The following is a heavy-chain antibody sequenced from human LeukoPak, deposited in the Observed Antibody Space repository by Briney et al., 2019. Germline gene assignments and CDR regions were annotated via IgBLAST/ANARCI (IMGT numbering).Heavy chain of an antibody. CDR3: AASRWYFDV. CDR2: IYYTGST. CDR1: GSSLTNFY. J-gene: IGHJ2*01. V-gene: IGHV4-59*08. Sequence: SQTRSPTCTVSGSSLTNFYWSWDRQPPGDRLAWLGFIYYTGSTTYNPSPESRGTISVDTPKNQFSLRLRSVTAADTAVYYCAASRWYFDVWGRGVVVAVSS.